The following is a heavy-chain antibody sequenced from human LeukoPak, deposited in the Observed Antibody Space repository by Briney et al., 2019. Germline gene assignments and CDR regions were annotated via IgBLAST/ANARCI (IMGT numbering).Heavy chain of an antibody. J-gene: IGHJ4*02. CDR2: IYYSGST. CDR1: GASISSSSYY. V-gene: IGHV4-39*07. D-gene: IGHD3-10*01. CDR3: ARIRSGMTGY. Sequence: KSSETLSLTCTVSGASISSSSYYWGWIRQPPGKGLEWIGSIYYSGSTYYNPSLQSRVTMSVDTSKNQFSLKLSSVTAADTAVYYCARIRSGMTGYWGQGTLVTVSS.